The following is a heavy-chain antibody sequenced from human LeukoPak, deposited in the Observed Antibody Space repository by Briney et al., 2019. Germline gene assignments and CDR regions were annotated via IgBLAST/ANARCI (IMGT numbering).Heavy chain of an antibody. Sequence: GGSLRLSCAASGFTFSSYAMSWVRQAPGKGLEWVSAISGSGGSTYYADSVKGRFTISRDNSKNTLYLQMNSLRAEDTAVYYCAKDGVFSDYVWGSYRYAYFDYWGQGTLVTVSS. CDR2: ISGSGGST. CDR3: AKDGVFSDYVWGSYRYAYFDY. CDR1: GFTFSSYA. V-gene: IGHV3-23*01. J-gene: IGHJ4*02. D-gene: IGHD3-16*02.